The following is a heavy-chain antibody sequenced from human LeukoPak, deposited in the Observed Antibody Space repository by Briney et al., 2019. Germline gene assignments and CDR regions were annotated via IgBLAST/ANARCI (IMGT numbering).Heavy chain of an antibody. CDR2: IYYSGST. D-gene: IGHD5-18*01. Sequence: PSETLSLTCTASGGSTNSYFWTWIRQPPGKGLEWIGYIYYSGSTKYNPSLKSRVTISLDTSKNQFSLNLSSVTAADTAVYYCARDIRGYNYGWFDYWGQGTLVTASS. J-gene: IGHJ4*02. CDR1: GGSTNSYF. CDR3: ARDIRGYNYGWFDY. V-gene: IGHV4-59*01.